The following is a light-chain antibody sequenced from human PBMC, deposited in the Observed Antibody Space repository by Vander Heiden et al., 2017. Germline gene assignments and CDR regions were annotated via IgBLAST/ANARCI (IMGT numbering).Light chain of an antibody. CDR1: QSLLHGNGYNY. CDR2: LGS. Sequence: DIEMTLSTLPLPVTPREPDYIPCRSSQSLLHGNGYNYLDWYLQKPGQSPHLLIYLGSNRASGVPDRFSGSGSGTDFTLKISRVEAEDVGIYYCMQSLQTPPTFGQGTRLEI. CDR3: MQSLQTPPT. V-gene: IGKV2-28*01. J-gene: IGKJ5*01.